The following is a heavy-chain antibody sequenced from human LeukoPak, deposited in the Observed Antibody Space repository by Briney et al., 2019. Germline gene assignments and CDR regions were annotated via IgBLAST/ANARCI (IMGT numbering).Heavy chain of an antibody. V-gene: IGHV4-34*01. CDR1: GGSFSGYY. D-gene: IGHD2-21*02. Sequence: PSETLSLTCAVYGGSFSGYYWSWIRQPPGKGLEWIGEINHSGSTNYNPSLKSRVTISVDTSKNQFSLKLSSVTAEDTAVYYCARVEGLKTIACGGDCYSRARGTQPHADYFDYWGQGTLVTVSS. CDR2: INHSGST. J-gene: IGHJ4*02. CDR3: ARVEGLKTIACGGDCYSRARGTQPHADYFDY.